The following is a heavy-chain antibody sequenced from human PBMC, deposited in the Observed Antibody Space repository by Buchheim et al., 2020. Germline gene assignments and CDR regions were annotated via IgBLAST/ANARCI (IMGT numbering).Heavy chain of an antibody. CDR2: ISGSGGST. Sequence: EVQLLESGGGLVQPGGSLRLSCAASGFTFSSYAMSWVRQAPGKGLEWVSAISGSGGSTYYADSVKGRFTISRDNSKKKLYMQMNSLRAEDTAVYYCAKAWLSRLRYFDWLFTFDYWGQGTL. V-gene: IGHV3-23*01. D-gene: IGHD3-9*01. J-gene: IGHJ4*02. CDR3: AKAWLSRLRYFDWLFTFDY. CDR1: GFTFSSYA.